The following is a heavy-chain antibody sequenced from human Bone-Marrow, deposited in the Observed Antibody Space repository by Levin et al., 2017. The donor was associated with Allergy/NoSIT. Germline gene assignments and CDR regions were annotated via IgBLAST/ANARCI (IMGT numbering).Heavy chain of an antibody. Sequence: ASVKVSCKASGGTFSSYAISWVRQAPGQGLEWMGGIIPIFGTANYAQKFQGRVTITADKSTSTAYMELSSLRSEDTAVYYCARETFVSWVRYSGYDYGFDAFDIWGQGTMVTVSS. CDR3: ARETFVSWVRYSGYDYGFDAFDI. CDR2: IIPIFGTA. J-gene: IGHJ3*02. V-gene: IGHV1-69*06. CDR1: GGTFSSYA. D-gene: IGHD5-12*01.